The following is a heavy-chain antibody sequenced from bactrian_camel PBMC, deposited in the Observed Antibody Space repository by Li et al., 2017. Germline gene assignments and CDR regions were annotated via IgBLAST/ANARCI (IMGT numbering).Heavy chain of an antibody. J-gene: IGHJ4*01. CDR2: LDSDGRI. V-gene: IGHV3S9*01. CDR1: ASSANDYC. D-gene: IGHD6*01. Sequence: QVQLVESGGGSVQVGGSLRLSCAVSASSANDYCLGWFRQASGKEREWVGSLDSDGRINYADSVKGRFTISKDNRKNILYLQMNSLKPEDTAIYTCAAHCRPSLPVKHTVVRTPWDFDFWGRGTQVTVS. CDR3: AAHCRPSLPVKHTVVRTPWDFDF.